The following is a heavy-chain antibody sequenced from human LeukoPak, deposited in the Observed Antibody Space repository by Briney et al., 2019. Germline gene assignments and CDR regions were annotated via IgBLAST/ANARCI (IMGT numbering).Heavy chain of an antibody. J-gene: IGHJ5*02. D-gene: IGHD3-9*01. CDR2: ISGHNGDR. CDR3: ARGHYDILTGYAYWFDP. V-gene: IGHV1-18*01. Sequence: GASVKVSCKASGYSFSNYGLSWVRQAPGQGLEWMGWISGHNGDRNYAQKLQGRVTMTTDTSTRTAYMELRSLRADYTAVYYCARGHYDILTGYAYWFDPWGQGTLVTVSS. CDR1: GYSFSNYG.